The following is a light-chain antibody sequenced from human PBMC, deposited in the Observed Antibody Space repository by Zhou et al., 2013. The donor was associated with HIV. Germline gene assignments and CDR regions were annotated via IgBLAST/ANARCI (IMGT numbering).Light chain of an antibody. Sequence: EIVLTQSPGTLSLSPGETATLSCRASQRLSSTSLAWYLHKPGQAPRLLIYTTSRRATGIPDRFSGSGSGTDFTLTISRLEPEDFAVYYCQQYVSSPRTFGQGTKVEIK. V-gene: IGKV3-20*01. CDR1: QRLSSTS. CDR2: TTS. J-gene: IGKJ1*01. CDR3: QQYVSSPRT.